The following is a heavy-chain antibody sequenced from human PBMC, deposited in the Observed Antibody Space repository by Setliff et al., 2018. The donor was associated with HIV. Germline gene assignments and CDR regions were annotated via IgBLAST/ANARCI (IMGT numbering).Heavy chain of an antibody. CDR2: ISWNSDII. J-gene: IGHJ6*03. V-gene: IGHV3-9*01. CDR3: VKDGSVSGRNYYYMDV. D-gene: IGHD6-19*01. CDR1: GFPFNNYA. Sequence: GGSLRLSCEGSGFPFNNYAMHWVRQSPGKGLEWVSGISWNSDIIGYADSAEGRFIISRDNARNSLYLLMNRLTAEDTASYYCVKDGSVSGRNYYYMDVWGKGTTVTVSS.